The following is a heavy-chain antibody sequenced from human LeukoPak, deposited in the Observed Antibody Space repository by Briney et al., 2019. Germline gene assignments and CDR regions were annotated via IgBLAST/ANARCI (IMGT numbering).Heavy chain of an antibody. CDR3: AKDRDAITFGGVMDFDY. J-gene: IGHJ4*02. Sequence: PGGSLRLSCAASGFTSSSYGMHWVRQAPGKGLEWVAVISYDGSNKYYADSVKGRFTISRDNSKNTLYLQMNSRRAEDTAVYYCAKDRDAITFGGVMDFDYWGQGTLVTVSS. V-gene: IGHV3-30*18. CDR1: GFTSSSYG. D-gene: IGHD3-16*01. CDR2: ISYDGSNK.